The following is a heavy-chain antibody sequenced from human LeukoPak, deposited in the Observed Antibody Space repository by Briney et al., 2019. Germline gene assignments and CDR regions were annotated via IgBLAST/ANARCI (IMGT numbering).Heavy chain of an antibody. CDR1: GVSIRSSSYF. D-gene: IGHD5-24*01. CDR2: IYYTGNT. CDR3: ARPVEMSAYFPH. V-gene: IGHV4-39*01. Sequence: SETLSLTCTVSGVSIRSSSYFWAWIRQPPGKGLEWIGRIYYTGNTHNNPSLKSRVTLSVDTSKNQFSLKLSSVTAADTAVYFCARPVEMSAYFPHWGQGTLVSVSS. J-gene: IGHJ1*01.